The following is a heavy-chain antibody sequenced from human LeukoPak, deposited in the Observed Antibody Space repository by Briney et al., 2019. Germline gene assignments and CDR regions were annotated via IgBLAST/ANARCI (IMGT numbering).Heavy chain of an antibody. V-gene: IGHV3-64*01. J-gene: IGHJ6*03. D-gene: IGHD3-16*01. CDR1: GFTFSSYA. CDR2: ISSNGGST. CDR3: ARSDGDMDV. Sequence: GGSLRLSCAASGFTFSSYAMHWVRQAPGKGLEYVSAISSNGGSTYYANSVKGRFTISRDNSKNTLYLQMGSLRAEDMAVYYCARSDGDMDVWGKGTTVTVSS.